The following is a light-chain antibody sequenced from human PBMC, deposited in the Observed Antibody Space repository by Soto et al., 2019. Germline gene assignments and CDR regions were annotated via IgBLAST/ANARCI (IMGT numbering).Light chain of an antibody. Sequence: QAVVTQPPSMSGAPGQRVTISCTGTSANSGAGYDVHWYQQLPGMAPKLLIYGNNKRPSGVPDRFSGSKSGTSASLAITGLQAEDEADYYCQSYDSTLSGLYVLGTGTKVTVL. CDR1: SANSGAGYD. J-gene: IGLJ1*01. CDR3: QSYDSTLSGLYV. V-gene: IGLV1-40*01. CDR2: GNN.